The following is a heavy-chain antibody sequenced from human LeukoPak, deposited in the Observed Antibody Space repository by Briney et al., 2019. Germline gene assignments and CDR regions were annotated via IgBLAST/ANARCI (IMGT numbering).Heavy chain of an antibody. D-gene: IGHD3-9*01. J-gene: IGHJ4*02. Sequence: SETLSLTCAVYGGSFSGYYWSWIRQPPGKGLEWIGEINHSGSTNYNPSLKSRVTISVDTSKNQFSLKLSSVTAADTAVYYCARHDLLTGYYFDYWGQGTLVTVSS. CDR1: GGSFSGYY. CDR2: INHSGST. V-gene: IGHV4-34*01. CDR3: ARHDLLTGYYFDY.